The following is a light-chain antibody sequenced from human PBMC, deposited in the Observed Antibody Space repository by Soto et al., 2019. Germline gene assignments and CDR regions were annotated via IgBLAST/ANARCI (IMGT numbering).Light chain of an antibody. CDR1: QSISSG. CDR2: YAA. V-gene: IGKV1-5*01. CDR3: LQDYNYPIT. Sequence: DIQVTQSPSTLSASVGARVTTTRRASQSISSGLARYQQRPGKAPKLLIYYAASLQSGGPSRYSGSGAGTDFTLTISSLQPEDVATYYCLQDYNYPITFGQGTRLDIK. J-gene: IGKJ5*01.